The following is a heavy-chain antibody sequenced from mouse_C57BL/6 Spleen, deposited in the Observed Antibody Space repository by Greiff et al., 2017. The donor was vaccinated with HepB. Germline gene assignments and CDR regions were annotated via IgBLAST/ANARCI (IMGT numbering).Heavy chain of an antibody. Sequence: EVKVVESGGGLVKPGGSLKLSCAASGFTFSDYGMHWVRQAPEKGLEWVAYISSGSSTIYYADTVKGRFTISRDNAKNTLFLQMTSLRSEDTAMYYCARDYGSRFAYWGQGTLVTVSA. CDR3: ARDYGSRFAY. J-gene: IGHJ3*01. V-gene: IGHV5-17*01. CDR2: ISSGSSTI. D-gene: IGHD1-1*01. CDR1: GFTFSDYG.